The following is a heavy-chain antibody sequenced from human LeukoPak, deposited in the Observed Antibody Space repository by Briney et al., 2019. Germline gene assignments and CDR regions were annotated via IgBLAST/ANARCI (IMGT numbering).Heavy chain of an antibody. D-gene: IGHD3-22*01. V-gene: IGHV4-4*07. J-gene: IGHJ3*02. Sequence: SEALCLTCTVPGGSISSYYWSWVRQPAGEGLEWIGRIYTSGSTNYNPSLKSRVTMSVVTSKNQSSLKPSSVTAADTAVYYCARDRWYYYDSSDYYHDAFDIWGQGTMVTVSS. CDR2: IYTSGST. CDR3: ARDRWYYYDSSDYYHDAFDI. CDR1: GGSISSYY.